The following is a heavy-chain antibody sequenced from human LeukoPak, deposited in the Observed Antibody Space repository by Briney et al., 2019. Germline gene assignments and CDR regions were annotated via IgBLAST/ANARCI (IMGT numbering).Heavy chain of an antibody. CDR3: ARDSSGYYSHYHYYYGMDV. V-gene: IGHV3-21*01. CDR2: ISSSSSYI. CDR1: GFTFSSYS. Sequence: NPGGFLRLSCAASGFTFSSYSMNWVRQAPGKGLEWVSSISSSSSYIYYADSVKGRFTISRDNAKNSLYLQMNSLRAEDTAVYYCARDSSGYYSHYHYYYGMDVWGQGTTVTVSS. D-gene: IGHD3-22*01. J-gene: IGHJ6*02.